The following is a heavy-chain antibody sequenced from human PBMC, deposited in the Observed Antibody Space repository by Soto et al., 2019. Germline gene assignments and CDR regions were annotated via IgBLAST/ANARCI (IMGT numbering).Heavy chain of an antibody. V-gene: IGHV4-30-4*01. J-gene: IGHJ3*02. Sequence: SETLSLTCTVSGDSISNSDYYWNWIRQSPGKGLEWIASIDYSGSTYYNPSLKSRVVISADTSKNLFSLKLRSVTAADTALYYRARPIGYSYGFDAFDIWGQGTMVTVSS. CDR2: IDYSGST. CDR1: GDSISNSDYY. D-gene: IGHD5-18*01. CDR3: ARPIGYSYGFDAFDI.